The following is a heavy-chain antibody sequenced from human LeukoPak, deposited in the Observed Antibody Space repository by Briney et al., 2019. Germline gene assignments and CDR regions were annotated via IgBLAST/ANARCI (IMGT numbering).Heavy chain of an antibody. V-gene: IGHV1-69*13. CDR3: ARGRNYYGSGSYRT. Sequence: EASVKVSCKASGGTFSSYAISWVRQAPGQGLEWMGGIISIFGTANYAQKFQGRVTITADESTSTAYMELSSLRSEDTAVYYCARGRNYYGSGSYRTWGQGTLATVSS. CDR1: GGTFSSYA. J-gene: IGHJ5*02. CDR2: IISIFGTA. D-gene: IGHD3-10*01.